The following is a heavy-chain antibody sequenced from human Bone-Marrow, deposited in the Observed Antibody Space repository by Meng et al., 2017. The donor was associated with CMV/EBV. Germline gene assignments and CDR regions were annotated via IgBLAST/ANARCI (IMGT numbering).Heavy chain of an antibody. CDR2: INPNSGGT. J-gene: IGHJ4*02. V-gene: IGHV1-2*02. CDR1: GYTFTGYY. D-gene: IGHD2-2*01. CDR3: AILGYCSSTSCYEDDY. Sequence: ASVKVSCKASGYTFTGYYVHWVRQAPGQGLEWMGWINPNSGGTNYAQKFQGRVTMTRDTSISTAYMELSRLRSDDTAVYYCAILGYCSSTSCYEDDYWGQGTLVTVSS.